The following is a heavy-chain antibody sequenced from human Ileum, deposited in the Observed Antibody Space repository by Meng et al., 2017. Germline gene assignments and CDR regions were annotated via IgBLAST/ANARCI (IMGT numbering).Heavy chain of an antibody. V-gene: IGHV1-3*01. Sequence: QVHLVQSGAGVKKVGASVKVSCTASGYTFRNYPLHWVRQAPGQRPEWMGWINAGNGNIKISQKFQGRITITSDTSATAYMELSSLRSEGTAVYFCARENDNWNYFDYWGQGSLVTVSS. J-gene: IGHJ4*02. CDR3: ARENDNWNYFDY. D-gene: IGHD1-1*01. CDR1: GYTFRNYP. CDR2: INAGNGNI.